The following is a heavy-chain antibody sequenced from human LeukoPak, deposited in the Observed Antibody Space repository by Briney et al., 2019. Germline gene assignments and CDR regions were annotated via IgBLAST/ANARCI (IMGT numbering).Heavy chain of an antibody. J-gene: IGHJ4*02. Sequence: PGGSLRLSCAASGFTFSNYGMSWVHQSAGKGLEWVSVISGSGVGTYYADSVKGRLTISRDNSKNTLYLQMNSLRAEDTAIYYCAKVRNPMTTVTKELDYWGQGTLVTVSS. CDR2: ISGSGVGT. D-gene: IGHD4-17*01. CDR1: GFTFSNYG. V-gene: IGHV3-23*01. CDR3: AKVRNPMTTVTKELDY.